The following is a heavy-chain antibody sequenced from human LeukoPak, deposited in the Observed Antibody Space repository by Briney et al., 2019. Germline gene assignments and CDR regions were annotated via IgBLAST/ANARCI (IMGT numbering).Heavy chain of an antibody. J-gene: IGHJ4*02. Sequence: PGGSLRLSCSASGFTFSTYSMNWVRQAPGKGLEWVSFISSSSNNIYYADSVKGRFTISRDNAKNSLYLQMNSLRADDTAVYYCARLANAAAGADYWGQGTLVTVST. D-gene: IGHD6-13*01. CDR1: GFTFSTYS. V-gene: IGHV3-21*01. CDR3: ARLANAAAGADY. CDR2: ISSSSNNI.